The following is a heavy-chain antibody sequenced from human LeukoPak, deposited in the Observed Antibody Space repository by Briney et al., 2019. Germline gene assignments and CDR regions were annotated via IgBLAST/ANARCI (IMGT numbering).Heavy chain of an antibody. CDR1: GGTFSSYA. CDR3: ASPGPHIVVVPAAMGYYCGMDV. D-gene: IGHD2-2*01. Sequence: SVKVSCKASGGTFSSYAISWVRQAPGQGLEWMGRIIPILGIANYAQKFQGRVTITADKSTSTAYMELSSLRSEDTAVYYCASPGPHIVVVPAAMGYYCGMDVWGQGTTVTVSS. J-gene: IGHJ6*02. V-gene: IGHV1-69*04. CDR2: IIPILGIA.